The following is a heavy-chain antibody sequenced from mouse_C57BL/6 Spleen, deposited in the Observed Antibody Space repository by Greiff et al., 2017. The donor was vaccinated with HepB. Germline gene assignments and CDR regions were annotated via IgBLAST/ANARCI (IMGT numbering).Heavy chain of an antibody. CDR3: SLYDYDGRDYYAMDY. Sequence: VQLQQSGAELVKPGASVKLSCTASGFNIKDYYMHWVKQRTEQGLEWIGRIDPEDGETKYAPKFQGKATITADTSSNTAYLQLSSLTSEDTAVYYCSLYDYDGRDYYAMDYWGQGTSVTVSS. D-gene: IGHD2-4*01. J-gene: IGHJ4*01. V-gene: IGHV14-2*01. CDR2: IDPEDGET. CDR1: GFNIKDYY.